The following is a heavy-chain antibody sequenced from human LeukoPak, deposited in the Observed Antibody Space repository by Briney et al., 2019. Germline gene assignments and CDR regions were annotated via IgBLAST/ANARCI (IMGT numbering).Heavy chain of an antibody. CDR2: ISGSGGST. Sequence: PGGSLRLSCAASGFTFSSYAMSWVRQAPGKGLEWVSAISGSGGSTYYADSVKGRFTISRDNSKNTLYLQMNSLRAEDTAVYYCAKENDATYYYDSSGPGEGFDYWGQGTLVTVSS. V-gene: IGHV3-23*01. J-gene: IGHJ4*02. CDR3: AKENDATYYYDSSGPGEGFDY. CDR1: GFTFSSYA. D-gene: IGHD3-22*01.